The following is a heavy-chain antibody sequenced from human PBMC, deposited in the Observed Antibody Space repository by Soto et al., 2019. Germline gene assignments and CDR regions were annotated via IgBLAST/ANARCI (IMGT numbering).Heavy chain of an antibody. CDR3: ARVMAVAGILHYYGVDV. J-gene: IGHJ6*02. V-gene: IGHV3-23*01. Sequence: AGGSLRLSCAASGFTFSSYAMSWVRQAPGKGLEWVSAISGSGGSTYYADSVKGRFTISRDNAKNSLYLQMNSLRDEDTAVYYCARVMAVAGILHYYGVDVWGQGTTVTVSS. CDR2: ISGSGGST. D-gene: IGHD6-19*01. CDR1: GFTFSSYA.